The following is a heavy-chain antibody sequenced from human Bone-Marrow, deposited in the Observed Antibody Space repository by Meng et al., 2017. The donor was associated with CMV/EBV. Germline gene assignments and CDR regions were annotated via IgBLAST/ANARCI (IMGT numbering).Heavy chain of an antibody. J-gene: IGHJ6*02. V-gene: IGHV3-30*02. CDR1: GFTFSSYG. CDR3: ARELYYDFWSGYPYYYYGMDV. Sequence: GGSLRLSCAASGFTFSSYGMHWVRQAPGKGLEWVAFIRYDGSNKYYADSVKGRFTISRDNSKNMLYLQMNSLSAEDTAVYYCARELYYDFWSGYPYYYYGMDVWGQGTTVTVSS. D-gene: IGHD3-3*01. CDR2: IRYDGSNK.